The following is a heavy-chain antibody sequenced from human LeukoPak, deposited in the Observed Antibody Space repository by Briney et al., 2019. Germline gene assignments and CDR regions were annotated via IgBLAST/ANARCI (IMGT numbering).Heavy chain of an antibody. CDR2: IYYSGST. CDR1: GGSISSYY. J-gene: IGHJ5*02. CDR3: ARRRYCSSTSCSQGWFDP. V-gene: IGHV4-59*01. D-gene: IGHD2-2*01. Sequence: SETLSLTCTVSGGSISSYYWSWIRQPPGKGLEWIGYIYYSGSTNYNPSLKSRVTISVDTSKNQFSLKLSSVTAADTAVYYCARRRYCSSTSCSQGWFDPWGPGTLFTVSS.